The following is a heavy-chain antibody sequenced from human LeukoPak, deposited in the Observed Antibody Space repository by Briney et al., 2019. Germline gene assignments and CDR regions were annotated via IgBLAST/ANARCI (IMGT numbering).Heavy chain of an antibody. Sequence: GASVKVSCKASGYTFTGYYMHWVRQAPGQGLEWMGWINPNSGGTNYAQKFQGRVTMTRDTSISIAYMELSRLRSDDTAVYYCARDRSQRGIVVVPAPNWFDPWGQGTLVTVSS. CDR1: GYTFTGYY. J-gene: IGHJ5*02. CDR3: ARDRSQRGIVVVPAPNWFDP. CDR2: INPNSGGT. V-gene: IGHV1-2*02. D-gene: IGHD2-2*01.